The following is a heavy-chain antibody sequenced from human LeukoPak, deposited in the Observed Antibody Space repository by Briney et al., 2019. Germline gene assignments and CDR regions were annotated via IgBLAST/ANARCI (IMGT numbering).Heavy chain of an antibody. V-gene: IGHV3-30*18. CDR3: AKVVDNWDFDY. Sequence: GRSPRLSCAASGFTFSSYAMHWVRQAPGKGLEWVALISYDGSNKYYADSVKGRFTISRDNSKNTLYLQMNSLRTEDTAVYYCAKVVDNWDFDYWGQGTLVSVSS. D-gene: IGHD3-16*01. CDR2: ISYDGSNK. J-gene: IGHJ4*02. CDR1: GFTFSSYA.